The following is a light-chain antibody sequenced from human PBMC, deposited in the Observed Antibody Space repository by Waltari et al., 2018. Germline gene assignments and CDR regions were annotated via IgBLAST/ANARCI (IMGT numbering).Light chain of an antibody. V-gene: IGLV2-23*02. CDR2: AVN. CDR1: SSDVGSYDL. J-gene: IGLJ1*01. Sequence: QSALTQPASVSGSPGQSITIPCTGTSSDVGSYDLVSWYLQHPGKAPKLIIYAVNERPAGVSNRFSGAKAGNTASLTISGLQAEDEADYYCCSYAGVDTFYVFGTGTKVTVL. CDR3: CSYAGVDTFYV.